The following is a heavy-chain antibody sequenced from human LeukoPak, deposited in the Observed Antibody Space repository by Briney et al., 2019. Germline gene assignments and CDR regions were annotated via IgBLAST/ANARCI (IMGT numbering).Heavy chain of an antibody. CDR1: GYTFTIYG. J-gene: IGHJ4*02. CDR3: AREIDYCSSTSCPLDY. D-gene: IGHD2-2*01. V-gene: IGHV1-18*01. CDR2: ISAYNGNT. Sequence: GASVTVSCTASGYTFTIYGISWVRQAPGQGLEWMGWISAYNGNTNYAQKLQGRVTMTTDTSTSTAYMELRSLRSDDTAVYYCAREIDYCSSTSCPLDYWGQGTLVTVSS.